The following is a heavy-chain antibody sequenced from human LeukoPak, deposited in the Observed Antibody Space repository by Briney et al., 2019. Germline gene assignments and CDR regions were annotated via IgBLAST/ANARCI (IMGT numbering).Heavy chain of an antibody. V-gene: IGHV1-18*01. CDR2: ISAYNGNT. D-gene: IGHD1-1*01. Sequence: GASVKVSCKASGYTFTSYGISWVRQAPGQGLEWMGWISAYNGNTNYAQKLQGRVTMTTDTSTSTAYMELRSLRSDDTAVYYCARDLKDNWNDGRIPGYWGQGTLVTVSS. CDR3: ARDLKDNWNDGRIPGY. CDR1: GYTFTSYG. J-gene: IGHJ4*02.